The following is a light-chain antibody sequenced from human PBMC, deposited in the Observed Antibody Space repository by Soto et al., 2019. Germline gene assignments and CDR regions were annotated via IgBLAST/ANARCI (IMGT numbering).Light chain of an antibody. J-gene: IGLJ7*01. CDR2: SNN. V-gene: IGLV1-44*01. CDR1: SSNIGSNT. Sequence: QSVLTQPPSASGTPGQRVTISCSGSSSNIGSNTVNWYQRFPGTAPKLLIFSNNQRPSGVPDRFSGSKSGTSASLAISGLQSEDEADYYCAAWDDSLNGVVFGGGTQLTVL. CDR3: AAWDDSLNGVV.